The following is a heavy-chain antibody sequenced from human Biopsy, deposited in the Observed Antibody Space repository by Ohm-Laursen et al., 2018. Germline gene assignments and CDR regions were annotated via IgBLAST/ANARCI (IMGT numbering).Heavy chain of an antibody. CDR2: VYYSGTT. CDR1: GGSITSRTHY. CDR3: ASRLYGPNPIDY. J-gene: IGHJ4*02. Sequence: SDTLSLTCTLSGGSITSRTHYWGWVRQTPGKGLEWIGTVYYSGTTYDNPSLKNRVIISVDTSKNQFSLKLSSVTAADTAVYYCASRLYGPNPIDYWGQGTLVTVSS. V-gene: IGHV4-39*01. D-gene: IGHD2-8*01.